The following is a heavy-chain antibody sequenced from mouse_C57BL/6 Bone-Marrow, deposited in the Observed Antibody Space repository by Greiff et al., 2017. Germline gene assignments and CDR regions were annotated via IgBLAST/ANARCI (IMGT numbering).Heavy chain of an antibody. Sequence: EVKLVESGGGLVQPGGSLSLSCAASGFTFTDYYMSWVRQPPGKALEWLGFIRNKANGYTTEYSASVKGRFTISRDNSQSILYLQMNALRAEDSATYYCARYTSRGDPFDYWGQGTTLTVSS. CDR1: GFTFTDYY. J-gene: IGHJ2*01. CDR3: ARYTSRGDPFDY. D-gene: IGHD3-3*01. CDR2: IRNKANGYTT. V-gene: IGHV7-3*01.